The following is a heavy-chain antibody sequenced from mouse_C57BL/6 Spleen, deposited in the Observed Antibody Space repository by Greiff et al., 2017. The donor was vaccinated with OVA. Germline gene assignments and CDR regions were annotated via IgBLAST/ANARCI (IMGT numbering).Heavy chain of an antibody. D-gene: IGHD2-5*01. CDR1: GFTFSDAW. V-gene: IGHV6-6*01. Sequence: EVKVEESGGGLVQPGGSMKLSCAASGFTFSDAWMDWVRQSPEKGLEWVAEIRNKANNHATYYAESVKGRFTISRDDSKSSVYLQMNSLRAEDTGIYYCTRVDSKGYAMDYWGQGTSVTVSS. CDR3: TRVDSKGYAMDY. J-gene: IGHJ4*01. CDR2: IRNKANNHAT.